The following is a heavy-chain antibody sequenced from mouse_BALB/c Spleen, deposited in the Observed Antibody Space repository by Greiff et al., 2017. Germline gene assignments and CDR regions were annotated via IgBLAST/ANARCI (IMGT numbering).Heavy chain of an antibody. CDR2: ISSGGSYT. CDR3: TRDRRSLGAMDY. D-gene: IGHD4-1*01. J-gene: IGHJ4*01. Sequence: EVKLVESGGGLVKPGGSLKLSCAASGFTFSSYTMSWVRQTPEKRLEWVATISSGGSYTYYPDSVKGRFTISRDNAKNTLYLQMSSLKSEDTAMYYCTRDRRSLGAMDYWGQGTSVTVSS. CDR1: GFTFSSYT. V-gene: IGHV5-6-4*01.